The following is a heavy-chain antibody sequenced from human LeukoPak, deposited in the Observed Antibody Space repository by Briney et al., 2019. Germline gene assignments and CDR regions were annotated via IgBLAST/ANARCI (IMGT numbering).Heavy chain of an antibody. CDR3: ARDPTRGYSYGYFDY. D-gene: IGHD5-18*01. J-gene: IGHJ4*02. V-gene: IGHV3-48*03. CDR1: GFTFSSYE. CDR2: ISSSGSTI. Sequence: PGGSLRLSCAASGFTFSSYEMNWVRQAPGKGLEWVSYISSSGSTIYYADSVKGRFTISRDNSKNTLYLQMNSLRAEDTAVYYCARDPTRGYSYGYFDYWGQGTLVTVSS.